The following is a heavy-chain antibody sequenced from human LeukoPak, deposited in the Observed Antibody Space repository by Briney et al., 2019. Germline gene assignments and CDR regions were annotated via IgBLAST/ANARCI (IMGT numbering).Heavy chain of an antibody. Sequence: GGSLRLSCAASGFTFSSYWMSWVRQAPGKGLEWVAVISYDGSNKYYGDSVKGRFTISRDNSKNTLYLQMNSLRDEDTAVYYCAKLGIGSSPVDYWGQGTLVTVSS. D-gene: IGHD5/OR15-5a*01. CDR1: GFTFSSYW. CDR3: AKLGIGSSPVDY. J-gene: IGHJ4*02. CDR2: ISYDGSNK. V-gene: IGHV3-30*18.